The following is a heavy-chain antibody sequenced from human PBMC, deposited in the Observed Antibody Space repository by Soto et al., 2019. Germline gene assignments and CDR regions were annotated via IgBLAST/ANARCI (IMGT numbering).Heavy chain of an antibody. CDR2: IIPIFGTA. CDR1: GGTLSSYA. J-gene: IGHJ6*02. D-gene: IGHD6-6*01. CDR3: ARRVAARPGYYYGMDV. Sequence: SVKLSCKASGGTLSSYAISWVRQAPGQGLEWMGGIIPIFGTANYAQKFQGRVTITADESTSTAYMELSSLRSEDTAVYYCARRVAARPGYYYGMDVWGQGTTVTVSS. V-gene: IGHV1-69*13.